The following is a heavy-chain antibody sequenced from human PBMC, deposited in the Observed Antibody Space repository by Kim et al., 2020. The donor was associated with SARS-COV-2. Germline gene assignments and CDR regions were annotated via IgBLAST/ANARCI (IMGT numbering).Heavy chain of an antibody. J-gene: IGHJ4*02. Sequence: GGSLRLSCAASGFTFSSYAMSWVRQAPGKGLEWVSVIYSGGSSTYYADSVKGRFTISRDNSKNTLYLQMNSLRAEDTAVYYCAKGSSPYGSGSYYNVLGYWGQGTLVTVSS. CDR2: IYSGGSST. CDR3: AKGSSPYGSGSYYNVLGY. V-gene: IGHV3-23*03. CDR1: GFTFSSYA. D-gene: IGHD3-10*01.